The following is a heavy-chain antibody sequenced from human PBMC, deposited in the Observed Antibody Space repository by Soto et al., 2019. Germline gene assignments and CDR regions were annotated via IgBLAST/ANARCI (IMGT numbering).Heavy chain of an antibody. CDR2: IYYSGST. D-gene: IGHD3-22*01. V-gene: IGHV4-61*01. CDR1: GGSVSSGNHY. J-gene: IGHJ5*02. CDR3: ARLGGYYQPLDP. Sequence: ASETLSLTCTVSGGSVSSGNHYWSWIRQPPGKGLEWIGYIYYSGSTSYNPSLKSRVTMSADMSNNQISLKLISMTAADTAVYYCARLGGYYQPLDPWGPGTLVTVSS.